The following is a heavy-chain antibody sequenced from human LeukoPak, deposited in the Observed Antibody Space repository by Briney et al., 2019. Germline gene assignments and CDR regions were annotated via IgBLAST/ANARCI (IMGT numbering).Heavy chain of an antibody. D-gene: IGHD2-15*01. V-gene: IGHV3-21*01. J-gene: IGHJ5*02. CDR1: GFTFSSYS. Sequence: GGSLRLSCAASGFTFSSYSMNWVRQAPGKGLEWVSSISSSSSYIYYADSVKGRFTISRDNAKNSLYLQMNSLRAEDTDVYYCARDDEVENWFDPWGQGTLVTVSS. CDR2: ISSSSSYI. CDR3: ARDDEVENWFDP.